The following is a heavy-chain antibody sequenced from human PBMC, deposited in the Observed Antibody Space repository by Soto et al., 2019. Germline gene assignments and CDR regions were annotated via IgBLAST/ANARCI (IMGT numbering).Heavy chain of an antibody. Sequence: GGSLRLSCAASGFTFSSYEMNWVRQAPGKGLEWVSYISSSGSTIYYADSVKGRFTISRDNAKNSLYLQMNSLRAEDTAVYYCARRKSSGWYGWFAFDIWGQGTMVTVSS. CDR3: ARRKSSGWYGWFAFDI. V-gene: IGHV3-48*03. J-gene: IGHJ3*02. D-gene: IGHD6-19*01. CDR2: ISSSGSTI. CDR1: GFTFSSYE.